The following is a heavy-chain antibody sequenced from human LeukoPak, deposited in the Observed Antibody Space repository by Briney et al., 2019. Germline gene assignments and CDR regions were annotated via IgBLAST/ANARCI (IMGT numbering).Heavy chain of an antibody. J-gene: IGHJ4*02. CDR2: ISYDGSNK. V-gene: IGHV3-30-3*01. CDR3: ARYSSSST. CDR1: GFTFSSYA. D-gene: IGHD6-6*01. Sequence: PGRSLRLSCAASGFTFSSYAMHWVRQAPGKGLEWVAVISYDGSNKYYADSVKGRFTISRDNSKNTLYLQMNSLRAEDKAVYYCARYSSSSTWGQGTLVTVSS.